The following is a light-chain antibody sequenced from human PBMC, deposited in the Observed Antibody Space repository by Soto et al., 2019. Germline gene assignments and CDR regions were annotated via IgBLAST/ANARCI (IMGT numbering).Light chain of an antibody. CDR2: EVS. Sequence: QSALTQPASVSGSPGESISISCTGTSSDVGGYNYVSWYQQHPGKAPKLMIYEVSNRPTGVSNRFSGSKSGNTASLTISGLQAEDEADYYCSSYTSSITLVFGTGTKVTV. CDR1: SSDVGGYNY. V-gene: IGLV2-14*01. CDR3: SSYTSSITLV. J-gene: IGLJ1*01.